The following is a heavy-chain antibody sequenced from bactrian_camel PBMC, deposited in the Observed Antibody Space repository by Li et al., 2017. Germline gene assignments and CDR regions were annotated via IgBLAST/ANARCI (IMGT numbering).Heavy chain of an antibody. D-gene: IGHD4*01. CDR2: ISAGGGVST. V-gene: IGHV3S1*01. CDR3: TKGLGYYNDYDTI. J-gene: IGHJ4*01. Sequence: HVQLVESGGGSVQAGGSMRLSCEASEAVQCMAWFRQAPGKGFEWVSGISAGGGVSTMYADSVKGRFTISRDNAKNTVYLQLNSLQTEDMAMYYCTKGLGYYNDYDTIWGQGTQVTVS. CDR1: EAVQC.